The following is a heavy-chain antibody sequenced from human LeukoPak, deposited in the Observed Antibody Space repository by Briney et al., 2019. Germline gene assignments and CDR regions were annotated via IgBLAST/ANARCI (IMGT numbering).Heavy chain of an antibody. J-gene: IGHJ4*02. V-gene: IGHV3-23*01. Sequence: GGSLRLSCTASAFTFSSYATYWVSQAPGKGLEWVSCIFGSGGSAHYADSVKGRFTISRDNSQNTVYLQMNSLRAEDTAVYYCGKTTTGYSSGRTPAWPVDYWGQGTLVTVSS. D-gene: IGHD6-19*01. CDR1: AFTFSSYA. CDR2: IFGSGGSA. CDR3: GKTTTGYSSGRTPAWPVDY.